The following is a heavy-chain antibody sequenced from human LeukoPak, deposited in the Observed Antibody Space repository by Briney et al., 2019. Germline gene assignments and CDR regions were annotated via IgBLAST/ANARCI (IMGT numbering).Heavy chain of an antibody. D-gene: IGHD6-19*01. CDR3: TKDPGFYSSGWDGNY. CDR1: GDTFSSYA. J-gene: IGHJ4*02. Sequence: GSSVKVSCKASGDTFSSYAISWVRQAPGQGLEWMGRIIPIFGTANYAQKFQGRVTITTDESTSTAYMELSSLRSEDTAVYYCTKDPGFYSSGWDGNYWGQGTQVIVSS. V-gene: IGHV1-69*05. CDR2: IIPIFGTA.